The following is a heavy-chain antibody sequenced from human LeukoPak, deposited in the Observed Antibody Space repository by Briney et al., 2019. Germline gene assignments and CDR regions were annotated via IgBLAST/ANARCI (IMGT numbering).Heavy chain of an antibody. Sequence: RSSETLSLTCTVSGGSISSYYWSWIRQPPGKGLEWIGYIYYSGSTNYNPSLKSRVTISVDTSKNQFSLKLSPVTAADTAVYYCARVDYITMVRGVIKGGGLDYWGQGTLVTVSS. J-gene: IGHJ4*02. D-gene: IGHD3-10*01. CDR3: ARVDYITMVRGVIKGGGLDY. CDR1: GGSISSYY. V-gene: IGHV4-59*01. CDR2: IYYSGST.